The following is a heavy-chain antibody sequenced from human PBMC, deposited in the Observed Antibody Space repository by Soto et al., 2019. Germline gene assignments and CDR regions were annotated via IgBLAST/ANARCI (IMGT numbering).Heavy chain of an antibody. V-gene: IGHV3-7*04. D-gene: IGHD6-25*01. CDR2: ITVEGSEK. J-gene: IGHJ4*02. Sequence: EVQLVESGGGLVQPGGSLRLSCEASGFPFSYYWMSWIRQAPGKGLEGVATITVEGSEKYYVDSVKGRFPISRDNAKNSLYLRLNSLRAEDTAVYYCARGGSARFDCWGQGTLVTVSS. CDR1: GFPFSYYW. CDR3: ARGGSARFDC.